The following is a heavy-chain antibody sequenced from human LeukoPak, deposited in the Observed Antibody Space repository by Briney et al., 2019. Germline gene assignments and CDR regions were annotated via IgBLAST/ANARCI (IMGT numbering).Heavy chain of an antibody. CDR1: GFTFSSYE. J-gene: IGHJ3*02. CDR2: ISSSGSTI. D-gene: IGHD3-10*01. CDR3: ARERITMVRGVIRAAFDI. Sequence: GGSLRLSCAASGFTFSSYEMNWVRQAPGKGLEWVSYISSSGSTIYYADSVKGRFTISRDNAKNSLYLQMNSLRAEDTAVYYCARERITMVRGVIRAAFDIWGQGTMVTVSS. V-gene: IGHV3-48*03.